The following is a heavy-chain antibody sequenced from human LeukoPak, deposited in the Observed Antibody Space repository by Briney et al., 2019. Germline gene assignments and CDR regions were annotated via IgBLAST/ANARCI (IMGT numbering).Heavy chain of an antibody. V-gene: IGHV3-15*01. J-gene: IGHJ4*02. CDR3: TTAGDTAMVQFDY. CDR2: IKSKTDGGTT. CDR1: GFTFSNAW. D-gene: IGHD5-18*01. Sequence: GGSLRLSCAASGFTFSNAWMSWVRQAPGKGLEWVGRIKSKTDGGTTDYAAPVKGRFTISRDDSKNTLYLQMNSLKTEDTAVHYCTTAGDTAMVQFDYWGQGTLVTVSS.